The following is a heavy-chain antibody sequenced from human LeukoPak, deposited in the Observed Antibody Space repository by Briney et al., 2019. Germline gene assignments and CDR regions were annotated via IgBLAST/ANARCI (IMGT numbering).Heavy chain of an antibody. Sequence: SETLSLTCTVSGYSISSGYYWGWIRPPPGKGLEWIGSIYHSGSTYYHPSPKSRVTISVDTSKNQFSLKLSSVTAADTAVYYCARSPLWFGEFHFDYWGQGTLVTVSS. J-gene: IGHJ4*02. CDR2: IYHSGST. CDR3: ARSPLWFGEFHFDY. V-gene: IGHV4-38-2*02. D-gene: IGHD3-10*01. CDR1: GYSISSGYY.